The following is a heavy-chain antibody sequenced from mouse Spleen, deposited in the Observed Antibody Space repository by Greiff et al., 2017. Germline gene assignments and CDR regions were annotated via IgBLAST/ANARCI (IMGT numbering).Heavy chain of an antibody. CDR3: ASQGLPYAMDY. V-gene: IGHV1-50*01. J-gene: IGHJ4*01. D-gene: IGHD3-3*01. Sequence: QVQLQQPGAELVKPGASVKLSCKASGYTFTSYWMQWVKQRPGQGLEWIGEIDPYDSYTKYNQKFKGKATLTVDTSSSTADMQLSSLTSEDSAFYYCASQGLPYAMDYWGQGTSVTVSS. CDR1: GYTFTSYW. CDR2: IDPYDSYT.